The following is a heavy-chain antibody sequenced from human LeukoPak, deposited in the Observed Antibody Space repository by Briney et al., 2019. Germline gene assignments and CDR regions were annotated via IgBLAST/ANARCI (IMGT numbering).Heavy chain of an antibody. D-gene: IGHD5-18*01. CDR1: GFTVSSNY. CDR3: AREFGVGTATRFDY. Sequence: GGSLRLSCAASGFTVSSNYMSWVRQAPGKGLEWVSVIYSGGSTYYADSVKGRFTISRDNSKNTRYLQMNSLRAEDTAVYYCAREFGVGTATRFDYWGQGTLVTVSS. CDR2: IYSGGST. J-gene: IGHJ4*02. V-gene: IGHV3-66*01.